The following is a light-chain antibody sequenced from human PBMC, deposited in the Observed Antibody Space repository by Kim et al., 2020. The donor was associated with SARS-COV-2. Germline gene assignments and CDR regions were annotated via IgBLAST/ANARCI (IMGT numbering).Light chain of an antibody. CDR3: QAWDSSTGV. CDR1: KLGDKY. V-gene: IGLV3-1*01. J-gene: IGLJ1*01. CDR2: QDS. Sequence: SVSPGKTASITCSGDKLGDKYACWYQQKPDQSPVLVIYQDSKRPSGIPERFSGSNSGNTATLTISGTQAMDEADYYCQAWDSSTGVFGTGTKVTVL.